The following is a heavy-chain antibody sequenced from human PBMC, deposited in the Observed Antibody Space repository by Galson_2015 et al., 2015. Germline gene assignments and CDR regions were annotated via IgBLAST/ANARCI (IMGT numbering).Heavy chain of an antibody. J-gene: IGHJ5*02. CDR2: TYYRSKWYS. CDR3: ARDSLTTVTTRWFDP. D-gene: IGHD4-17*01. V-gene: IGHV6-1*01. CDR1: GDSVSSNSAA. Sequence: CAISGDSVSSNSAAWNWLRQSPSRGLEWLGRTYYRSKWYSDYAVSVKSRITINPDTSKNQFSLQLNSVTPEDTAVYYCARDSLTTVTTRWFDPWGQGTLVTVSP.